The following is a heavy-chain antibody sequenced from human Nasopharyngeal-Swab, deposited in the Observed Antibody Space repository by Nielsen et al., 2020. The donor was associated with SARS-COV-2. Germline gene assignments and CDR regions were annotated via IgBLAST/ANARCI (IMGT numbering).Heavy chain of an antibody. V-gene: IGHV1-24*01. CDR1: GYTLTELS. J-gene: IGHJ3*02. CDR3: TTQLGDAFDI. Sequence: ASVKVSCKVSGYTLTELSMHWVRQAPGKGLEWMGGFDPEDGETIYAQKFQGRVTMTRDTSTSTVYMELSSLRSEDTAVYYCTTQLGDAFDIWGQGTMVTVSS. D-gene: IGHD6-6*01. CDR2: FDPEDGET.